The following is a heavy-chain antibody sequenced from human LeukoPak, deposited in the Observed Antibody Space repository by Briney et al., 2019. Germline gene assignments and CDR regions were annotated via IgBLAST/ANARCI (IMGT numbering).Heavy chain of an antibody. CDR1: GGSISSSSYY. V-gene: IGHV4-39*07. CDR3: ARQVGAIYRWFDP. CDR2: IYYSGST. Sequence: PSETLSLTCTVSGGSISSSSYYWGWIRQPPGKGLEWIGSIYYSGSTYYNPSLKSRVTISVDTSKNQFSLKLSSVTAADTAVYYCARQVGAIYRWFDPWGQGTLVTVSS. J-gene: IGHJ5*02. D-gene: IGHD1-26*01.